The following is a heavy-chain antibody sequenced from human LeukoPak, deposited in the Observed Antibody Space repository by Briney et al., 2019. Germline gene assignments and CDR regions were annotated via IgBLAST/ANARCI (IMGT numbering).Heavy chain of an antibody. CDR1: GYTFTSYG. J-gene: IGHJ6*02. CDR3: ARDHLRYFDWPPRGLGYYYYGMDV. V-gene: IGHV1-18*01. Sequence: ASVKVSCKASGYTFTSYGISWVRQAPGRGLEWMGWISAYNGNTNYAQKLQGRVTMTTDTSTSTAYMELRSLRSDDTAVYYCARDHLRYFDWPPRGLGYYYYGMDVWGQGTTVTVSS. CDR2: ISAYNGNT. D-gene: IGHD3-9*01.